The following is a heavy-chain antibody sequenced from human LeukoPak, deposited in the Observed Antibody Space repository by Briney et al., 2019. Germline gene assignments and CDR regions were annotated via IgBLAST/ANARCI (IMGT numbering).Heavy chain of an antibody. CDR3: ARIYSSGWHDASDI. CDR1: GFTFSSYS. D-gene: IGHD6-19*01. Sequence: GGSLRLSCAASGFTFSSYSMNWVRQAPGKGLEWVSSISSSSSHIYYADSVKGRFTISRDNAKNSLYLQMNSLRAEDTAVYYCARIYSSGWHDASDIWGQGTMVTVSS. CDR2: ISSSSSHI. J-gene: IGHJ3*02. V-gene: IGHV3-21*01.